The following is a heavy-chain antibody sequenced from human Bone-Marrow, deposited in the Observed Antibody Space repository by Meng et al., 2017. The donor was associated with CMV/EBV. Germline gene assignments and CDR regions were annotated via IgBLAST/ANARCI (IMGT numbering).Heavy chain of an antibody. Sequence: GGSLRLSCAASGFTFSDYHLSWIRQAPGKGLEWISYISRSGSTIHYADSVMGRFTISRDSAKTSLFLQMNSLRAEDTAVYYCATQPYCGDECYFDFWGQGTLVTVSS. D-gene: IGHD2-21*01. CDR1: GFTFSDYH. J-gene: IGHJ4*02. V-gene: IGHV3-11*04. CDR2: ISRSGSTI. CDR3: ATQPYCGDECYFDF.